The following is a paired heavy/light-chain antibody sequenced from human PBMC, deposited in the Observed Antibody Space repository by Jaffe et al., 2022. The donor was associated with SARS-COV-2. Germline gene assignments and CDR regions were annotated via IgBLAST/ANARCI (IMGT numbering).Light chain of an antibody. CDR1: SSNIGREK. J-gene: IGLJ2*01. V-gene: IGLV1-44*01. Sequence: QSVLTQPPSASGTPGQRVTISCSGSSSNIGREKVSWYHQLPGTAPKLLIYSNNQRPSGVPDRFSGSKSGTSASLAISGLQSEDESDYYCATWDGSLNVVVFGGGTKLTVL. CDR2: SNN. CDR3: ATWDGSLNVVV.
Heavy chain of an antibody. J-gene: IGHJ4*02. V-gene: IGHV3-7*03. CDR1: GFTFSSYW. Sequence: EVQLVESGGDLAQPGGSLRLSCAASGFTFSSYWMDWVRQAPGKGLEWVANIKQDGSKKNYVDSVKGRFTISRDNAKTSLYLQMNDLRVEDTAVYYCARDLLGASCHWGQGILVTVSS. CDR3: ARDLLGASCH. D-gene: IGHD1-26*01. CDR2: IKQDGSKK.